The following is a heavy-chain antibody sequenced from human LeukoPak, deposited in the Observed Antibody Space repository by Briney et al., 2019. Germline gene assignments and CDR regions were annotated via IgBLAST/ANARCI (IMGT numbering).Heavy chain of an antibody. CDR1: GFTFSRFS. CDR3: VKDRIPDDNSSLDF. Sequence: PGGSLRLSCEGSGFTFSRFSINWVRQAPGKGLEWVSLIFGSAAKTFYSDSVKGRFTISRDNSKNTAYLQMNSLRAEDTAVYYCVKDRIPDDNSSLDFWGRGNLVTVSS. D-gene: IGHD3-22*01. V-gene: IGHV3-23*01. CDR2: IFGSAAKT. J-gene: IGHJ4*01.